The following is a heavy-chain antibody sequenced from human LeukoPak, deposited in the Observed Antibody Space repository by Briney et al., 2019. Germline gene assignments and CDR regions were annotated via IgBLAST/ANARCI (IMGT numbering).Heavy chain of an antibody. V-gene: IGHV3-48*01. CDR3: ARDFDY. Sequence: GGSLRLSCAASGFSFSSYSMNWVRQAPGRGLEWVSYISSDSSTIYYADSVKGRFTISRDNAKNLLYLQMSSLRAEDTAVYYCARDFDYWGQGTLVTVSS. J-gene: IGHJ4*02. CDR1: GFSFSSYS. CDR2: ISSDSSTI.